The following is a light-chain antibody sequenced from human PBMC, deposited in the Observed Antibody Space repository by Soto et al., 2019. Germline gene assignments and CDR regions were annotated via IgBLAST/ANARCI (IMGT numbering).Light chain of an antibody. J-gene: IGLJ3*02. CDR3: AAWDNSLNGWV. CDR1: RSNIGENA. V-gene: IGLV1-36*01. CDR2: YDD. Sequence: QSVLTQPPSLSEAPRQRVTISCSGSRSNIGENAVNWYQQLPGKAPKLVIYYDDLLPSGVSDRFSGSKSGTSASLAISGLQYEDEADYCCAAWDNSLNGWVFGGGTKLTVL.